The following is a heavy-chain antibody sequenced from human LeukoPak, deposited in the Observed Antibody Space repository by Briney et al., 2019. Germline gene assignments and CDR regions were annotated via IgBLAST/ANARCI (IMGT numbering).Heavy chain of an antibody. D-gene: IGHD3-10*01. Sequence: SETLSLTCTVSGDSITSSSYYWGWIRQPPGKGLEWIGYIYYSGSTNYNPSLKSRVTISVDTSKNQFSLKLSSVTAADTAVYYCARSAPGVRYYYYMDVWGRGTTVTISS. CDR3: ARSAPGVRYYYYMDV. V-gene: IGHV4-61*05. CDR1: GDSITSSSYY. J-gene: IGHJ6*03. CDR2: IYYSGST.